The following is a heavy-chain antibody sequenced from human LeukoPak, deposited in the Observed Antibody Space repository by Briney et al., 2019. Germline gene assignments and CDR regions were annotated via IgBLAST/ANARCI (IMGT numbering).Heavy chain of an antibody. CDR2: ISAYNGNT. CDR1: GYTFTSYG. D-gene: IGHD3-16*02. J-gene: IGHJ4*02. Sequence: ASVKVSCKASGYTFTSYGISWVRQAPGQGLEWMGWISAYNGNTNYAQKLQGRVTMTTDTSTSTACMELRSLRSDDTAVYYCARDRPYDYVWGSYHVGDYWGQGTLVTVSS. CDR3: ARDRPYDYVWGSYHVGDY. V-gene: IGHV1-18*01.